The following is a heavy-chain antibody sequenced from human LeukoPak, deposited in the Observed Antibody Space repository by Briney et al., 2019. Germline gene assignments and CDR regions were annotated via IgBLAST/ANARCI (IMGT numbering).Heavy chain of an antibody. V-gene: IGHV3-21*01. CDR1: GFTFSSYS. CDR3: ARGIAAAGTWFDP. J-gene: IGHJ5*02. CDR2: ISSSSSYI. D-gene: IGHD6-13*01. Sequence: GGSLRLSCAASGFTFSSYSMNWVRQAPGKGLEWVSSISSSSSYIYYADSVKGRFTISRDNAKNSLYLQTNSLRAEDTAVYYCARGIAAAGTWFDPWGQGTLVTVSS.